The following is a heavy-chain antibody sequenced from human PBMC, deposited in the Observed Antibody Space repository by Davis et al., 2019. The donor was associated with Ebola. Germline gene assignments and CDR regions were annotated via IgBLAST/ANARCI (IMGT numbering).Heavy chain of an antibody. CDR2: ISGSGSST. CDR3: AKGTGWEQLPYYFDY. CDR1: GFTFGDYA. V-gene: IGHV3-23*01. J-gene: IGHJ4*02. Sequence: PGGSLRLSCTASGFTFGDYAMSWVRQAPGKGLEWVSAISGSGSSTYYADSVKGRLTIATDNSKNTLYLQMNSLRAEDTAVYYCAKGTGWEQLPYYFDYWGQGTLVTVSS. D-gene: IGHD1-26*01.